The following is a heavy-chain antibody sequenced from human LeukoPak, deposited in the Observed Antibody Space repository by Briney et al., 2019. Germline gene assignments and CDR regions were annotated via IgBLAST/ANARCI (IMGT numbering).Heavy chain of an antibody. CDR3: VKGYYFDY. CDR1: AFTFRNYA. V-gene: IGHV3-64D*09. J-gene: IGHJ4*02. CDR2: INDNGRRT. Sequence: GGSLRLSCSDSAFTFRNYAAHWVRQAPGKGLEYVSGINDNGRRTDYAASVKGRFTISRDNSKNTLYLQMSSLRAEDTAVYYCVKGYYFDYWGQGTLVTVSS.